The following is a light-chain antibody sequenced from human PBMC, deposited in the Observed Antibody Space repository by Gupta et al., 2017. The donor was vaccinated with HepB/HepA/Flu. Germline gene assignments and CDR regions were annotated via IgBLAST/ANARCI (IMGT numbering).Light chain of an antibody. J-gene: IGKJ1*01. V-gene: IGKV3-15*01. CDR1: ESVNSS. CDR3: HQYNNWPPWT. CDR2: GAS. Sequence: ETVLRQSAATLSVSPGERGTLSCRASESVNSSLAWYRQKPGQAPRLLIYGASTRATGIPARFRGSGSGTEFTLTISSLESEDFAVYYCHQYNNWPPWTFGQGTKVEIK.